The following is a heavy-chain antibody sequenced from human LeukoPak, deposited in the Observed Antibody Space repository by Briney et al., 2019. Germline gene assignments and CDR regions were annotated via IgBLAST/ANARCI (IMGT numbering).Heavy chain of an antibody. CDR2: IHTSGDT. CDR3: ATSPKVTYFDY. CDR1: GGSISSFY. V-gene: IGHV4-4*09. Sequence: SETLSLTCTVSGGSISSFYWSWIRQPPGKGLEWIGYIHTSGDTSYNPSLKCRVTISVDSSKKQFSLKPGSVTAADTAVYYCATSPKVTYFDYWGQGTLVTVSS. J-gene: IGHJ4*02.